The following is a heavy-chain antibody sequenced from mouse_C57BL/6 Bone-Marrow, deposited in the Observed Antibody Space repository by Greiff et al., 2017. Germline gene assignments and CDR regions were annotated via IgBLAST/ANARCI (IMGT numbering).Heavy chain of an antibody. CDR3: AREDYGSSFYWYFDV. J-gene: IGHJ1*03. Sequence: QVQLKQPGAELVKPGASVKLSCKASGYTFTSYWMHWVKQRPGRGLEWIGRIDPNSGGTKYNEKFKGKATLTVDKPSSTAYMQLSSLTSEDSAVYYCAREDYGSSFYWYFDVWGTGTTVTVSS. CDR1: GYTFTSYW. D-gene: IGHD1-1*01. V-gene: IGHV1-72*01. CDR2: IDPNSGGT.